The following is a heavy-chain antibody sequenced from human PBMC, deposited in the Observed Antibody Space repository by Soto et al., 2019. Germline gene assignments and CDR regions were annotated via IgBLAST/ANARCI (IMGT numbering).Heavy chain of an antibody. J-gene: IGHJ6*03. D-gene: IGHD3-3*01. CDR1: GFTFSSYS. V-gene: IGHV3-48*01. CDR2: ISSSSSTI. Sequence: GGSLRLSCAASGFTFSSYSMNWVRQAPGKGLEWVSYISSSSSTIYYADSVKGRFTISRDNAKNSLYLQMNSLRAEDTAVYYCARGAESENPKPNDFWSGYYNPYYYYMDVWGKGTTVTVSS. CDR3: ARGAESENPKPNDFWSGYYNPYYYYMDV.